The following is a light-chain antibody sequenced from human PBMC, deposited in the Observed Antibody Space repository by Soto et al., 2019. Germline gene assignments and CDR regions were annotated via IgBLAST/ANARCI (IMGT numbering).Light chain of an antibody. CDR3: QQYGRLPFT. CDR2: GAS. Sequence: EIMMTQSPGTLSLSPGETATLCCRASQSVSSNYVAWFLQKPGQAPRLLIYGASSRATGVSDRFSASVSGTDFNLTIGRLENEDFAVYYYQQYGRLPFTFGPGTKVDIK. J-gene: IGKJ3*01. CDR1: QSVSSNY. V-gene: IGKV3-20*01.